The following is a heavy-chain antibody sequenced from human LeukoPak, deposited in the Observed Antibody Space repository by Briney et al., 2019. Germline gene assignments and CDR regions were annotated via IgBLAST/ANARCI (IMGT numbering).Heavy chain of an antibody. V-gene: IGHV4-59*01. CDR3: ARDGPVGATDV. D-gene: IGHD1-26*01. CDR2: IYYSGST. J-gene: IGHJ4*02. Sequence: SGTLSLTCTVSGGSISSYYWSWIRQPPGKGLEWIGYIYYSGSTNYNPSLKSRVTISVDTSKNQFSLKLSSVTAADTAVYYCARDGPVGATDVWGQGTLVTVSS. CDR1: GGSISSYY.